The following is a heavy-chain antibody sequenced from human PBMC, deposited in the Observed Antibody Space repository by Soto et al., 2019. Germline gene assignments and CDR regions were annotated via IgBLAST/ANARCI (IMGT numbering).Heavy chain of an antibody. J-gene: IGHJ4*02. D-gene: IGHD2-2*01. CDR2: ISPENGKT. V-gene: IGHV1-18*01. CDR1: GYTFMNFG. Sequence: HVQMVQSGGEVKKPGASVKVSCKPSGYTFMNFGISWVRQAPGQGLQWMGWISPENGKTKYALKFQGRVSMTADTSTSTAYMELRSLRSDDTAMYFCAIYHLELFRFDYWGQGTLVTVSS. CDR3: AIYHLELFRFDY.